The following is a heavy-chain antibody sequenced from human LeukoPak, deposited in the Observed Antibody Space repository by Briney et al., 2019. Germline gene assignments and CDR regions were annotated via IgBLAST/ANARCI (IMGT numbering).Heavy chain of an antibody. CDR2: MYYSGST. Sequence: PSETLSLTCTVTGVSITSYYWSWNRQPPGKGLEWIGNMYYSGSTNYNPSLKNRVTISVDTSKSQFSLKLSSVTAADTAVYYCARDSTYYYDSSGFYYNYYGMDVWGQGTPVTVSS. V-gene: IGHV4-59*01. CDR1: GVSITSYY. CDR3: ARDSTYYYDSSGFYYNYYGMDV. J-gene: IGHJ6*02. D-gene: IGHD3-22*01.